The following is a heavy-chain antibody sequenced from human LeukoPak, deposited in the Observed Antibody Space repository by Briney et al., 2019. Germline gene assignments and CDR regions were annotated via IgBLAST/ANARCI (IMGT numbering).Heavy chain of an antibody. Sequence: SGGSLRLSCAASGFTFSDHHMSWIRQAPGKGLEWVSFIGRSGSPVYYADSVKGRFTISRDNAKNSLFLQMNSLRTDDTAVYYCASLSSSGYYLDAFEMWGQGTLVTVSS. D-gene: IGHD3-22*01. CDR2: IGRSGSPV. J-gene: IGHJ3*02. CDR1: GFTFSDHH. CDR3: ASLSSSGYYLDAFEM. V-gene: IGHV3-11*04.